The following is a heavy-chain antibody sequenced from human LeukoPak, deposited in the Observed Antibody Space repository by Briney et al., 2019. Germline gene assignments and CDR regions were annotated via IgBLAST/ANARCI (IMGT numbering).Heavy chain of an antibody. CDR3: ANYDFWSGYYGD. V-gene: IGHV3-7*01. Sequence: GGSLRLSCAASGFTFSSYAMNWVRQAPGKGLEWVANIKQDGSEKYYVDSVKGRFTISRDNAKNSLYLQMNSLRAEDTAVYYCANYDFWSGYYGDWGQGTLVTVSS. CDR2: IKQDGSEK. D-gene: IGHD3-3*01. CDR1: GFTFSSYA. J-gene: IGHJ4*02.